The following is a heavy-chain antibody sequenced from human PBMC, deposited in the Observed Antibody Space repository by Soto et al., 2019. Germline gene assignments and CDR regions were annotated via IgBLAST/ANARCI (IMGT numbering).Heavy chain of an antibody. D-gene: IGHD2-15*01. Sequence: QVQLVESGGGVVQPGRSLRLSCAASGFTFSSYGMHWVRQAPGKGLEWVAVIWYDGSNKYYADSVKGRFTISRDNSKNTLYLQMNSLRAEDTAVYYCAIYTGYCGGGSCYSGHDAFDIWGQGTMVTVSS. CDR2: IWYDGSNK. J-gene: IGHJ3*02. V-gene: IGHV3-33*01. CDR1: GFTFSSYG. CDR3: AIYTGYCGGGSCYSGHDAFDI.